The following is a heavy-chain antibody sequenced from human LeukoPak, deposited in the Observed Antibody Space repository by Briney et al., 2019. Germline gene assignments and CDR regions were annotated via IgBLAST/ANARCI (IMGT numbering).Heavy chain of an antibody. CDR2: ISSSSSYI. J-gene: IGHJ5*02. CDR3: AIPSTFDWFDP. D-gene: IGHD3-10*02. CDR1: GFTFSSYS. V-gene: IGHV3-21*01. Sequence: GGSPRLSCAASGFTFSSYSMNWVRQAPGKGLEWVSSISSSSSYIYYADSVKGRFTISRDNAKNSLYLQMNSLRAEDTAVYYCAIPSTFDWFDPWGQGTLVTVSS.